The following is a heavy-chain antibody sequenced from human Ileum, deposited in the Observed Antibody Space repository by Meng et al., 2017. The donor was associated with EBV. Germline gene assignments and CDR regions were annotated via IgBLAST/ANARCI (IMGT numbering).Heavy chain of an antibody. Sequence: VHLVESGGGLVQPWGSLRLSCAASGFTFSDYWMHWVRQAPGKGLVWVSHITSDGSSTNYADSVKGRFTISRDNAKNTLYLQMNSLRAEDAAVYYCATVRDGYPRLFDYWGQGTLVTVSS. J-gene: IGHJ4*02. CDR1: GFTFSDYW. V-gene: IGHV3-74*01. D-gene: IGHD5-24*01. CDR3: ATVRDGYPRLFDY. CDR2: ITSDGSST.